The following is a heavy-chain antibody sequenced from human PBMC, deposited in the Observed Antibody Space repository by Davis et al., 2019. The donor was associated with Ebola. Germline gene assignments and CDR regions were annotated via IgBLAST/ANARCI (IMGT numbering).Heavy chain of an antibody. CDR3: AKSGLSFGVVKYHYGMDV. CDR1: GFTFSSYA. CDR2: ISGSGGST. Sequence: GGSLRLSCAASGFTFSSYAMTWVRQAPGKGLEWVSGISGSGGSTYYADSVKGRFTISRDNSRNTLYLQMNSLRPEDTAVYYCAKSGLSFGVVKYHYGMDVWGKGTTVTVSS. J-gene: IGHJ6*04. D-gene: IGHD3-3*01. V-gene: IGHV3-23*01.